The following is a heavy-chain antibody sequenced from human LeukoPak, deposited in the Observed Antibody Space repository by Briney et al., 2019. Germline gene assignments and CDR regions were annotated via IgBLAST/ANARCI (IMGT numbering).Heavy chain of an antibody. CDR1: GFTFSSYW. J-gene: IGHJ6*02. Sequence: GGSLGLSCAASGFTFSSYWMNWARQAPGKGLEWVASINHNGDVNYYVDSVKGRFTISRDNAKNSLYLQMSNLRAEDTAVYFCARGGGLDVWGQGATVTVSS. V-gene: IGHV3-7*03. CDR2: INHNGDVN. D-gene: IGHD3-16*01. CDR3: ARGGGLDV.